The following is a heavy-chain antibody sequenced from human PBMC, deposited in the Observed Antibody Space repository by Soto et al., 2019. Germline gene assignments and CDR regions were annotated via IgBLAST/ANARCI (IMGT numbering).Heavy chain of an antibody. Sequence: QVQLQQWGAGLLKPSETLSLTCAVYGGSFSGYYWSWIRQPPGKGLEWIGEINHSGSTNYNPSLKSRVTIPVDTSKNQFSLKLSSVTAADTAVYYCARGSILEWLPPNIDYWGQGTLVTVSS. D-gene: IGHD3-3*01. J-gene: IGHJ4*02. CDR2: INHSGST. CDR3: ARGSILEWLPPNIDY. CDR1: GGSFSGYY. V-gene: IGHV4-34*01.